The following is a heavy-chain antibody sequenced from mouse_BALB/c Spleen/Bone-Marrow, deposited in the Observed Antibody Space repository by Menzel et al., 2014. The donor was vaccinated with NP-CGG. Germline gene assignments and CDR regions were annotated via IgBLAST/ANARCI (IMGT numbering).Heavy chain of an antibody. Sequence: VKLMESGAELVRPGVSVKISCKGSGYTFTDYAMHWVKQSHAKSLEWIGVISTYYGDAGYNQKFKGKATMTVDKSSSTAYMELARLTSEDSAIYYCAREVRDDYAMDYWGQGTSVTVSS. CDR1: GYTFTDYA. J-gene: IGHJ4*01. V-gene: IGHV1S137*01. CDR2: ISTYYGDA. CDR3: AREVRDDYAMDY. D-gene: IGHD2-14*01.